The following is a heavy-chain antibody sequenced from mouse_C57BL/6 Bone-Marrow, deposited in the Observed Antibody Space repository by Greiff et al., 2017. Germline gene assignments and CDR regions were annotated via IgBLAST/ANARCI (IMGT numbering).Heavy chain of an antibody. D-gene: IGHD1-1*01. CDR1: GYTFTSHW. CDR2: IFPGRGST. J-gene: IGHJ2*01. Sequence: VQLQQSGPELVRPGASVKISCKAPGYTFTSHWMQWVRQRPGQGLEWIGEIFPGRGSTYYNEKFKGKATLAVDTSSSTAYMQLSRLTSEDSAVYVGARFGSSYDFDYWGQGTTLTVSS. CDR3: ARFGSSYDFDY. V-gene: IGHV1-56*01.